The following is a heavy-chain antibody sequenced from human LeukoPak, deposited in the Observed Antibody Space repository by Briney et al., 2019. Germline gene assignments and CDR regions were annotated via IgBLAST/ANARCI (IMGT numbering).Heavy chain of an antibody. Sequence: GGSLRLSCAASGFTFDDYGMSWVRQAPGKGLEWVSGINWNGGSTGYADSVKGRLTISRDNAKNSLYLQMNSLRAEDTAVYYCAKGTYGSGTYGAHDYWGQGTLVTVSS. V-gene: IGHV3-20*04. CDR3: AKGTYGSGTYGAHDY. J-gene: IGHJ4*02. D-gene: IGHD3-10*01. CDR1: GFTFDDYG. CDR2: INWNGGST.